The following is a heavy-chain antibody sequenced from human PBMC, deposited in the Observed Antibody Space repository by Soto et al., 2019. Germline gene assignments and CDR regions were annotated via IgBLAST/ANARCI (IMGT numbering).Heavy chain of an antibody. J-gene: IGHJ4*02. D-gene: IGHD3-10*01. Sequence: EVQLLESGGGLVQPGGSLRLSCAASGFTFNNYAMTWVRQAPGKGLEWVSAISGGGDTTSYADSVKGRFTVSRDGSKNTLYLQMSSMRAEDTALYYCAKGRGGSGSLTPLVYFWCQGTLVTVSS. CDR3: AKGRGGSGSLTPLVYF. V-gene: IGHV3-23*01. CDR1: GFTFNNYA. CDR2: ISGGGDTT.